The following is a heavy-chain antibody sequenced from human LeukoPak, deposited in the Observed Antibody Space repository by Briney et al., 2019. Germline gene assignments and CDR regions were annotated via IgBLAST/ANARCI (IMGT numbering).Heavy chain of an antibody. D-gene: IGHD3-22*01. CDR1: GYTFTSYG. CDR2: ISAYNGNT. V-gene: IGHV1-18*01. CDR3: ARGPLYYYDSSGYYLPGYMDV. J-gene: IGHJ6*03. Sequence: ASVTVSCKASGYTFTSYGISWVRQAPGQGLEWMGWISAYNGNTNYAQKLQGRVTMTTDTSTSTAYMELRSLRSDDTAVYYCARGPLYYYDSSGYYLPGYMDVWGKGTTVTVSS.